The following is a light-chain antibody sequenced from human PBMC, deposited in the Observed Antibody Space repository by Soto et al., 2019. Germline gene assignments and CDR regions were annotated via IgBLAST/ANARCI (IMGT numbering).Light chain of an antibody. Sequence: EIVLTQSPGTLSLSPGERATLSCRASQSVSSSYLAWYQQKPGQAPRLLIYGASSRATGIPDRFSGSVSGTVFTLTISRLEPEDFAVYYCQQYGSSPPWTFGQGTKVEIK. CDR2: GAS. J-gene: IGKJ1*01. CDR3: QQYGSSPPWT. CDR1: QSVSSSY. V-gene: IGKV3-20*01.